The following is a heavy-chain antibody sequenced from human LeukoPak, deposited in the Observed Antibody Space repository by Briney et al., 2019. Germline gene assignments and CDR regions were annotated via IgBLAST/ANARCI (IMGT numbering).Heavy chain of an antibody. Sequence: GGSLRLSCAASGFIFRSYWMSWVRQAPGKGLEWVANIQQDGSVQYYVDSVKGRFTISRDNAKNSLYLQMNSLSAEDTAVYYCARRIAVAGTGYYFDYWGQGTLVTVSS. V-gene: IGHV3-7*01. CDR3: ARRIAVAGTGYYFDY. J-gene: IGHJ4*02. D-gene: IGHD6-19*01. CDR2: IQQDGSVQ. CDR1: GFIFRSYW.